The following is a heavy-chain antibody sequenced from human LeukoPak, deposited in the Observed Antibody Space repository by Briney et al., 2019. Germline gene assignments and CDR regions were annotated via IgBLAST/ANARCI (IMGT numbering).Heavy chain of an antibody. J-gene: IGHJ4*02. CDR2: IYSGGST. V-gene: IGHV3-53*01. D-gene: IGHD6-19*01. CDR1: GFTVSSNY. CDR3: ARDPSSSGWYGYYFDY. Sequence: GGSLRLSCAASGFTVSSNYMSWVRQAPGKGLEWVSVIYSGGSTYYADSVKGRFTISRDNSKNTLYLQMNSLRAEDTAVYYCARDPSSSGWYGYYFDYWGQGTLVSVSS.